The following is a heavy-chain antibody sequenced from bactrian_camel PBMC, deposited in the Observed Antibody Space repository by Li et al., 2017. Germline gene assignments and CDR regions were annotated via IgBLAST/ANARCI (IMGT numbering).Heavy chain of an antibody. J-gene: IGHJ4*01. D-gene: IGHD4*01. V-gene: IGHV3S55*01. CDR3: AKIREYDCYSRLNY. CDR1: GVAFEGSD. Sequence: VQLVESGGGLVQPGGSLRLSCAASGVAFEGSDMGWYRQVPGKECELVSTISSDGTAWYADSVKGRFTISQEKAKSTVYLQLNSLKPEDTALYYCAKIREYDCYSRLNYWGQGTQVTVS. CDR2: ISSDGTA.